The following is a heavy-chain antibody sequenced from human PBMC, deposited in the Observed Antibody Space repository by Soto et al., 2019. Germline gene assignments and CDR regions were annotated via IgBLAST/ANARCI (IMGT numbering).Heavy chain of an antibody. J-gene: IGHJ4*02. CDR3: AAGYYGSGSYVDLDY. V-gene: IGHV4-34*01. CDR1: GGSFSGYY. CDR2: INHSGST. Sequence: TSETLSLTCAVYGGSFSGYYWSWIRQPPGKGLEWIGEINHSGSTNYNPSLKSRVTISVDTSKNQFSLKLSSVTAADTAVYYCAAGYYGSGSYVDLDYWGQGTLVTVSS. D-gene: IGHD3-10*01.